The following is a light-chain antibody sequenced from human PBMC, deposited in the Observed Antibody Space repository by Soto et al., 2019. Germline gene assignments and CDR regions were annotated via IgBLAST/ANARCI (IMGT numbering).Light chain of an antibody. CDR2: GAS. CDR3: LRYGDSPPAYT. J-gene: IGKJ2*01. Sequence: EIVLTQSPGTVSLSPGERATPSCRASQSVSSRTLAWYRQKPGQPPILLIFGASNRATGIPDRFSGSGSGTDFTLTISRLEPEDCAVYYCLRYGDSPPAYTFGQGTKLEIK. V-gene: IGKV3-20*01. CDR1: QSVSSRT.